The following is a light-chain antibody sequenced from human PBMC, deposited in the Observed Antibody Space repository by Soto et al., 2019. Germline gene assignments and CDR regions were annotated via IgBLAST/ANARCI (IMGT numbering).Light chain of an antibody. CDR1: QAISNY. CDR2: GAX. CDR3: QQCHATPLT. V-gene: IGKV1-39*01. Sequence: MKHPPSFLSASVGDRVTITCRARQAISNYLNWYQQKPGKAPNLLLFGAXXLXRGVPSRFSGSGYGTDFTLTITTLPPEDVGLYYCQQCHATPLTFGQGTRLEIK. J-gene: IGKJ5*01.